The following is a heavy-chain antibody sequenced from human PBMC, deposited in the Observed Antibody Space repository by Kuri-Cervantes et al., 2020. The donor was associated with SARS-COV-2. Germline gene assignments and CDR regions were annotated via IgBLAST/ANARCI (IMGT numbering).Heavy chain of an antibody. CDR3: AREPVVVVAATYYYYGMDV. CDR2: ISSSSSYI. CDR1: GSTFSSYS. D-gene: IGHD2-15*01. Sequence: GESLKISCAASGSTFSSYSMNWVRQAPGKGLEWVSSISSSSSYIYYADSVKGRFTISRDNAKNSLYLQMNSLRAEDTAVYYCAREPVVVVAATYYYYGMDVWGQGTTVTVSS. V-gene: IGHV3-21*01. J-gene: IGHJ6*02.